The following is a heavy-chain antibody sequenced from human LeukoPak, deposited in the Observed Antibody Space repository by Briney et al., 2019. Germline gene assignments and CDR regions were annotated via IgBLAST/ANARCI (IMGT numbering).Heavy chain of an antibody. CDR3: AKDVTGTGAFDI. Sequence: GGSLRLSCAASGFTFDDYAMHWVRQGPGKGLEWVSGITWNSGTIGYADFVKGRFTISRDNAKNSLYLQMNSLRAEDTALYYCAKDVTGTGAFDIWGQGTMVTVSS. D-gene: IGHD1-7*01. CDR1: GFTFDDYA. CDR2: ITWNSGTI. V-gene: IGHV3-9*01. J-gene: IGHJ3*02.